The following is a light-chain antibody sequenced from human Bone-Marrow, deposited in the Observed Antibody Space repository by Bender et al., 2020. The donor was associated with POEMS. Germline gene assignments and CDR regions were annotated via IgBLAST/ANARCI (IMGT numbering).Light chain of an antibody. CDR1: TSNVVSYSL. Sequence: QSALTQPASVSGSPGQSITISCTGTTSNVVSYSLVSWYQQLPGKAPKLIIYDAIKRPSGISNRFSGSTSGNTASLTISGLQAEDEADYYCCSYSGSFTYVFGTATKVTVL. CDR3: CSYSGSFTYV. J-gene: IGLJ1*01. CDR2: DAI. V-gene: IGLV2-23*01.